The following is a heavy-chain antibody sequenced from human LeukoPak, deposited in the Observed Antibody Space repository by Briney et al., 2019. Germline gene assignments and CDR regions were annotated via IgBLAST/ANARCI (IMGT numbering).Heavy chain of an antibody. V-gene: IGHV3-30*02. D-gene: IGHD6-19*01. J-gene: IGHJ4*02. CDR2: IRYDGSNK. CDR3: AKARSGWLPFDF. Sequence: GGSLRLSCAASGFTFSSYGMHWVRQAPGKGLEWVAFIRYDGSNKYYADSVKGRFTISRDNSKNTLYLQMNSLRAEDTAVYYWAKARSGWLPFDFWGEGTLVTVSS. CDR1: GFTFSSYG.